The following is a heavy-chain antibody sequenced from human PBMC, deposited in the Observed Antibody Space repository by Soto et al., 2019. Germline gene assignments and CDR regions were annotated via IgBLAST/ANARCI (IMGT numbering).Heavy chain of an antibody. Sequence: GASVKVSGKVSGYTLTELSMHWVLQAPVKGLEWMGGFDPEDGETIYAQKFQGRVTMTEDTSTDTAYMELSSLRSEDTAVYYCASPGQQLVDYYYYGMDVWGQGTTVTVSS. CDR2: FDPEDGET. CDR3: ASPGQQLVDYYYYGMDV. CDR1: GYTLTELS. V-gene: IGHV1-24*01. D-gene: IGHD6-13*01. J-gene: IGHJ6*02.